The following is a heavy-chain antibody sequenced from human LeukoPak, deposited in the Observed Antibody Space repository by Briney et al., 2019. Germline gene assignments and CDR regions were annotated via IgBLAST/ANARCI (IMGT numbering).Heavy chain of an antibody. Sequence: PSETLSLTCTVSGGSISSYYWSWIRQPPGKGLEWIGYIYYSGSTNYNPSLKSRVTISVDTSKNQFSLKLSSVTAADTAVYYCARVRLDIVVVVRPWYFDLWGRGTLVTVSS. CDR3: ARVRLDIVVVVRPWYFDL. D-gene: IGHD2-2*03. CDR1: GGSISSYY. CDR2: IYYSGST. V-gene: IGHV4-59*12. J-gene: IGHJ2*01.